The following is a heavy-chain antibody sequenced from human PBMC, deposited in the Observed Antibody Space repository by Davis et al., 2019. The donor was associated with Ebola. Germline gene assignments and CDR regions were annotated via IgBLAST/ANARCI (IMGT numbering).Heavy chain of an antibody. CDR3: ARDEGYSYGLGH. V-gene: IGHV4-59*02. CDR2: IYYRGST. J-gene: IGHJ4*02. D-gene: IGHD5-18*01. CDR1: GGSVSNYY. Sequence: SETLSLTCTVSGGSVSNYYWSWIRQPPGKGLEWIGYIYYRGSTNYNPSLKSRVTISVDTFKNQFSLKLSSVTAADTAVYYCARDEGYSYGLGHWGQGTLVTVSS.